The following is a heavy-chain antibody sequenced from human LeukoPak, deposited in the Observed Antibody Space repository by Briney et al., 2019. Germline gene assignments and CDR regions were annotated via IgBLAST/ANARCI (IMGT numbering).Heavy chain of an antibody. D-gene: IGHD2-2*01. CDR3: ARAVVANSWDAFDI. J-gene: IGHJ3*02. CDR1: GGSISSYY. CDR2: IYTSGST. Sequence: SETLSLTCTVSGGSISSYYWSWIRQPAGKGLEWIGHIYTSGSTNYNPSLKSRVTMSVDTSKNQFSLKLSSVTAADTAVYYCARAVVANSWDAFDIWGQGTMVTVSS. V-gene: IGHV4-4*07.